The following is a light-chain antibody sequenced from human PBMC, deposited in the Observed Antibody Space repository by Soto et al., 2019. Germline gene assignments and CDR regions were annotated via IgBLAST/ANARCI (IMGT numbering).Light chain of an antibody. CDR3: SSYTTSSTRV. J-gene: IGLJ1*01. Sequence: QSVLIQPPSVSGSPGQSVTTSCTGSSSDIGIYKYVSWYQQHPGKVPKLIIYEVSNRPSGVSNRFSGSKSGNTASLTISGLQAEDEADYYCSSYTTSSTRVLGTGTKVTVL. CDR2: EVS. CDR1: SSDIGIYKY. V-gene: IGLV2-14*01.